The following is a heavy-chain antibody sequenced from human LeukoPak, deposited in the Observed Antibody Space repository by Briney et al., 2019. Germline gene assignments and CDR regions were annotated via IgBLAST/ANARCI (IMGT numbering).Heavy chain of an antibody. J-gene: IGHJ3*02. Sequence: GGSLRLSCAASGFTFSSYWMSWVRQAPGKGLEWVANIRQDGSEKYYVDSVKGRFTISRDNAKNSLYLQMNSLRAEETTVYYCARGQEEGAFDIWGQGTMVTVSS. CDR1: GFTFSSYW. V-gene: IGHV3-7*01. CDR2: IRQDGSEK. CDR3: ARGQEEGAFDI.